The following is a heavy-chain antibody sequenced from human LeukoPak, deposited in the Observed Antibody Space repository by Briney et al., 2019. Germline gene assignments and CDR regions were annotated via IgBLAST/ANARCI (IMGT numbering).Heavy chain of an antibody. Sequence: GGSLRLSCAASGFTFDDYAMHWVRQAPGKGLEWVSLISWDAGSTYYADSVKGRFTISRDNSKNSLYLQMNTLRAEDTALYYCAKGAGYCSGGTCFPYFDYWGQGTLVTVSS. CDR2: ISWDAGST. CDR1: GFTFDDYA. CDR3: AKGAGYCSGGTCFPYFDY. J-gene: IGHJ4*02. V-gene: IGHV3-43D*03. D-gene: IGHD2-15*01.